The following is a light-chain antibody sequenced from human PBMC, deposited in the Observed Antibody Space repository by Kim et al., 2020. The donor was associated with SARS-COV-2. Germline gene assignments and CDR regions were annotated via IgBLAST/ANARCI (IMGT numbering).Light chain of an antibody. Sequence: LLPGERATLSCRASQSISSLAWYQQKPGQAPSLLIYGTFYRATGIPDRFSGSGSGTDFTLIISRLEPEDFAVYYCQEYDDSPPWTFGQGTKVDIK. J-gene: IGKJ1*01. CDR1: QSISS. CDR2: GTF. V-gene: IGKV3-20*01. CDR3: QEYDDSPPWT.